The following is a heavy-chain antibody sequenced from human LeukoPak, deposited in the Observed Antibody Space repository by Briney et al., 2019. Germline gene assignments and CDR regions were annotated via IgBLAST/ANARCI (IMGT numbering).Heavy chain of an antibody. V-gene: IGHV3-21*01. CDR2: ISSSSSYI. CDR1: GFTFSSYS. CDR3: AREWSHDAFDI. J-gene: IGHJ3*02. Sequence: PGGSLRLSCAASGFTFSSYSMNWVRQAPGKGLEWVSSISSSSSYIYYADSVKGRFTISRDNSKNTLYLQMNSLRAEDTAVYYCAREWSHDAFDIWGQGTMVTVSS. D-gene: IGHD3-3*01.